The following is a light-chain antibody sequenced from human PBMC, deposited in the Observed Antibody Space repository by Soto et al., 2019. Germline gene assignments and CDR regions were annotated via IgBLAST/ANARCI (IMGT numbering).Light chain of an antibody. V-gene: IGLV2-23*02. Sequence: QSVLTHPAPVSGSPGQAITHSCTGTTSDVGSYNLVSWYQQHPGKAPKLMIYEVSKRSSGVSNRFSGSKSGNTASLTISGLQAEDEADYYCCSYAGSSTYVFGTGTKVTV. CDR2: EVS. CDR3: CSYAGSSTYV. J-gene: IGLJ1*01. CDR1: TSDVGSYNL.